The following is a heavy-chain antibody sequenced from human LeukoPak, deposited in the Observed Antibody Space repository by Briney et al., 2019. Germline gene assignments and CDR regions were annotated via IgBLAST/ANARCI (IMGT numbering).Heavy chain of an antibody. Sequence: ASVKVSCKASGYTFTGYYIHWVRQAPGQGLEWMGWINPNSGGTNYAQRFQGRVTMTRDTSINTVYMELSRLRSDDTAVYYCAKTPPVSPYYFDYWGQGTLVTVS. V-gene: IGHV1-2*02. J-gene: IGHJ4*02. CDR3: AKTPPVSPYYFDY. CDR1: GYTFTGYY. D-gene: IGHD3-16*01. CDR2: INPNSGGT.